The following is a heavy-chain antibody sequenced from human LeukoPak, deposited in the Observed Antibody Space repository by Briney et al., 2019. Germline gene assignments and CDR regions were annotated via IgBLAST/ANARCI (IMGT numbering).Heavy chain of an antibody. CDR2: ISGGSGNT. Sequence: GGSLRLSCAASGFTFSNFAMSWVPQAPGKGLEWVAVISGGSGNTYHAASVKGRCTTSRDNSKNTLYLQMNSLRAEDTAVYYCARLSRFMIRGSYPDYWGQGTLVTVSS. J-gene: IGHJ4*02. V-gene: IGHV3-23*01. CDR3: ARLSRFMIRGSYPDY. D-gene: IGHD3-10*01. CDR1: GFTFSNFA.